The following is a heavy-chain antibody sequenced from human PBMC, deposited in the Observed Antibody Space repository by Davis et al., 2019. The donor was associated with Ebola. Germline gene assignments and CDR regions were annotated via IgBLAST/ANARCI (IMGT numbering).Heavy chain of an antibody. V-gene: IGHV3-73*01. D-gene: IGHD1-14*01. CDR1: GFTFSSYA. CDR3: TSGNPDY. Sequence: GESLKISCAASGFTFSSYAMHWVRQASGKGLEWVGRIRSKANSYATAYAASVKGRFTISRDDSKNTAYLQMNSLKTEDTAVYYCTSGNPDYWGQGTLVTVSS. CDR2: IRSKANSYAT. J-gene: IGHJ4*02.